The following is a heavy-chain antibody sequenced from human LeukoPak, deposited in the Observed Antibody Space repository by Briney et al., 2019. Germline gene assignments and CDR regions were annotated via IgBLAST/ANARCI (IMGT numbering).Heavy chain of an antibody. CDR1: GFTFSSYE. CDR2: ISSSGRTI. D-gene: IGHD3-3*01. Sequence: GGSLRLSCAASGFTFSSYEMNWVRQAPGKGLEWVSYISSSGRTIYYADSVKGRFTISRDNAKNSLYLQMNSLRAEDTAVYYCARSGIPLITIFGVVPPPTFDIWGQGTMVTVSS. V-gene: IGHV3-48*03. J-gene: IGHJ3*02. CDR3: ARSGIPLITIFGVVPPPTFDI.